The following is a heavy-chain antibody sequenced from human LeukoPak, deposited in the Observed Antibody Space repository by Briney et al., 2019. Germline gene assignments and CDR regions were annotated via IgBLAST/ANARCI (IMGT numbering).Heavy chain of an antibody. CDR2: ISYDGSNQ. CDR1: GFTFSSYA. D-gene: IGHD3-22*01. V-gene: IGHV3-30*14. CDR3: ARDRVASGYKGLYYYYGMDV. Sequence: GGSLRLSCAASGFTFSSYAMHWVRQAPGKGLEWVAVISYDGSNQYYADSVKGRFTISRDNSKNTLYLQMNSLRAEDTAVYYCARDRVASGYKGLYYYYGMDVWGQGTTVTVSS. J-gene: IGHJ6*02.